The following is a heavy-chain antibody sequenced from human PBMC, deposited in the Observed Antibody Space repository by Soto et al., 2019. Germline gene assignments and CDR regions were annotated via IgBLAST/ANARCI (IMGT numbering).Heavy chain of an antibody. CDR2: ISAYNGNT. V-gene: IGHV1-18*01. D-gene: IGHD6-19*01. CDR1: GYTFTSYG. Sequence: QVQLVQSGAEVKKPGASVKVSCKASGYTFTSYGISWVRQAPGQGLEWLGWISAYNGNTNYAQKLQGRVTMTTDTSTSTAYMELRSLRSDDTAVYYCARDPVAGNQGWYYGMDVWGQGTTVTVSS. CDR3: ARDPVAGNQGWYYGMDV. J-gene: IGHJ6*02.